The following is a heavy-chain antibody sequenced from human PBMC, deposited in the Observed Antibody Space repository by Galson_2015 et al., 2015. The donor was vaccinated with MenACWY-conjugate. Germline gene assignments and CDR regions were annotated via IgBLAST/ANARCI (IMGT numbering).Heavy chain of an antibody. V-gene: IGHV4-39*07. J-gene: IGHJ4*02. Sequence: PGKGLEWIGIIYYSGSTYYNPSLKSRVTISVDTSKNQFSLRLSSVTAADTAVYYCAKDGYYFDSSGYDQWGQGTLVTVSP. D-gene: IGHD3-22*01. CDR3: AKDGYYFDSSGYDQ. CDR2: IYYSGST.